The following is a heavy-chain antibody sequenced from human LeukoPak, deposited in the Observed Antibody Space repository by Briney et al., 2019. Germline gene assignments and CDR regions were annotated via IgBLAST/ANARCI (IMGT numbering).Heavy chain of an antibody. J-gene: IGHJ4*02. CDR3: THIAEAGYCDY. CDR2: ISGSGGST. D-gene: IGHD6-13*01. V-gene: IGHV3-23*01. CDR1: GFTFRNYA. Sequence: GGSLRLSCTASGFTFRNYAMSWVRQAPGKGLEWVSGISGSGGSTHYADSVKGRFTISRDNSKNTLYLQMNSLKTEDTAVYYCTHIAEAGYCDYWGQGTLVTVSS.